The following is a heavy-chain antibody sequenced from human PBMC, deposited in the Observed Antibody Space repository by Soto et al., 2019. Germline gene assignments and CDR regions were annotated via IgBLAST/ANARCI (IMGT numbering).Heavy chain of an antibody. J-gene: IGHJ4*02. CDR2: ISYSGTT. V-gene: IGHV4-30-4*01. Sequence: QVQLQESGPGLVKPSQTLSLTCTVSGGSISSGNYYWSWIRQPPGKGLEWIGFISYSGTTHYSASLRSRVSXSVAPSXXQFSLDLSSVTAADTAVYYCATMGTPVTGLYYFDYWGQGTLVTVSS. CDR3: ATMGTPVTGLYYFDY. CDR1: GGSISSGNYY. D-gene: IGHD4-17*01.